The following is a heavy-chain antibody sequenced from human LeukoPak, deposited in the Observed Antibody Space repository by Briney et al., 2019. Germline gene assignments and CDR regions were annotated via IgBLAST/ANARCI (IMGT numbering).Heavy chain of an antibody. CDR1: GGTFSSYA. D-gene: IGHD3-3*01. V-gene: IGHV1-8*02. CDR3: ARGRGYDFWSGYYTGWPFDY. J-gene: IGHJ4*02. Sequence: ASVKVSCKASGGTFSSYAISWVRQATGQGLEWMGWMNPNSGNTGYAQKFQGRVTMTRNTSISTAYMELSSLRSEDTAVYYCARGRGYDFWSGYYTGWPFDYWGQGTLVTVSS. CDR2: MNPNSGNT.